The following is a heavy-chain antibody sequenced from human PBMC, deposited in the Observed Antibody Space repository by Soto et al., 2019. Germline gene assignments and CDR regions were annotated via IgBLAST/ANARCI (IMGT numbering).Heavy chain of an antibody. CDR3: ARRYGSAFDI. J-gene: IGHJ3*02. CDR2: IYYSGST. D-gene: IGHD1-26*01. CDR1: AGSISSYY. V-gene: IGHV4-59*08. Sequence: QVQLQESGPGLVKPSETLSLTCTVSAGSISSYYWSWIRQPPGKGLEWVGYIYYSGSTNYNHSLKSRVTISVDTSKNQFSLKLSSVTAADTAVYYCARRYGSAFDIWGQGTMVTVSS.